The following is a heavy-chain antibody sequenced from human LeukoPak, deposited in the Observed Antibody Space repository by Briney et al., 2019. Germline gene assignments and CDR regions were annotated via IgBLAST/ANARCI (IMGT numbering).Heavy chain of an antibody. CDR1: GYSFTSYW. D-gene: IGHD6-19*01. J-gene: IGHJ4*02. V-gene: IGHV5-51*01. CDR3: ARARIAVAGTFDY. Sequence: GESLKISCKGSGYSFTSYWIGWVRQMPGEGLEWMGIIYPGDSGTRYSPSFQGQVTISADKSISTAYLQWSSLKASDTAMYYCARARIAVAGTFDYWGQGTLVIVSS. CDR2: IYPGDSGT.